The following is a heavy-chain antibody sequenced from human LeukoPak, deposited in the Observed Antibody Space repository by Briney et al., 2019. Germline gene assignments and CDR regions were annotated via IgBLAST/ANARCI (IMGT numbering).Heavy chain of an antibody. CDR2: ISSSGGTI. CDR3: ARDHRNWFDP. Sequence: GGSLRLSCAASGFTFSDYYMSWIRQAPGKGLEWVSYISSSGGTIYYTDSVKSRFTISRDNAKNSLYLQMNSLRAEDTAVYYCARDHRNWFDPWGQGTLVTVSS. CDR1: GFTFSDYY. J-gene: IGHJ5*02. V-gene: IGHV3-11*01.